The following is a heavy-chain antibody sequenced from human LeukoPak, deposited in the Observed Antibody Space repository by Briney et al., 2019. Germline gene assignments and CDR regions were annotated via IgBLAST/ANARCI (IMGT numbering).Heavy chain of an antibody. Sequence: ASVKVSCKVYGYTFTSFDINWVRQAAGHGREWMGWMNPDGGKTVYAQKLQGRVTITRNPSTSTAYMELGSVRSEGTAVSFCANGAYNKGHAFDIWGQGTMVTVSS. J-gene: IGHJ3*02. CDR1: GYTFTSFD. D-gene: IGHD2-21*01. V-gene: IGHV1-8*03. CDR3: ANGAYNKGHAFDI. CDR2: MNPDGGKT.